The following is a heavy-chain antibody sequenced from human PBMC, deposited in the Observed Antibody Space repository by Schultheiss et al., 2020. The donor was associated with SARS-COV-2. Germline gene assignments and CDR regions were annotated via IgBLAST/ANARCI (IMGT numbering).Heavy chain of an antibody. D-gene: IGHD1-7*01. CDR2: ISIIDGNT. CDR3: ASKMTGTTDAFDY. CDR1: GYIFTHYG. V-gene: IGHV1-18*01. Sequence: ASVKVSCKTSGYIFTHYGISWMRQAPGQGLEWVGYISIIDGNTYYGQMFQGRVTLTTDTSTSTAYMELRSLRSDDTALYYCASKMTGTTDAFDYWGQGTLVTVSS. J-gene: IGHJ4*02.